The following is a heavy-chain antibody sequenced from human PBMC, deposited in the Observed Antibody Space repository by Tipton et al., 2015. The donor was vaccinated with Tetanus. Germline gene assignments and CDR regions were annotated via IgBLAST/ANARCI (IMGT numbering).Heavy chain of an antibody. J-gene: IGHJ4*02. D-gene: IGHD6-19*01. CDR2: ISAYNGNK. CDR3: ARLVKQWLVPEDY. CDR1: GYSFSTYG. V-gene: IGHV1-18*01. Sequence: QSGAEVKQPGASVKVSCKASGYSFSTYGISWVRQAPGQGFEWMGWISAYNGNKKYAEKFQDRVTMTTERSTSTAYMELRSLRSDDTAVYFCARLVKQWLVPEDYWGQGTLVTVSS.